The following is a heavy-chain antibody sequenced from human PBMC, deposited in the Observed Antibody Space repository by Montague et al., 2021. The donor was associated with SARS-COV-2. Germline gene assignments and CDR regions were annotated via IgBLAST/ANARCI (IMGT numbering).Heavy chain of an antibody. CDR1: GASISTGIYY. CDR3: ARGVVAAPPVVDY. D-gene: IGHD2-15*01. CDR2: IRTTGHT. J-gene: IGHJ4*02. V-gene: IGHV4-61*02. Sequence: TLSLTCTVSGASISTGIYYWSWIRQPAGKGLEWIGRIRTTGHTDYNSSLESRVFMSVDTSTNQFSLSLTTVTAADTAMYYCARGVVAAPPVVDYWGRGTLVTVSS.